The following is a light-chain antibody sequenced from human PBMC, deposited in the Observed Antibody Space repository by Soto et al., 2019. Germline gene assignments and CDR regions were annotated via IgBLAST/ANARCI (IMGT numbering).Light chain of an antibody. CDR1: RGINTY. Sequence: DIQMTQSPSCLSASIGDRVTITCRASRGINTYVNWYQQKPGKAPKLLIFSASNLQGGVPSRFSGTGSGTDFTFTISSLQPEDIATYYCQQRDKLPRTFGGGTKVDI. CDR2: SAS. J-gene: IGKJ4*01. V-gene: IGKV1-33*01. CDR3: QQRDKLPRT.